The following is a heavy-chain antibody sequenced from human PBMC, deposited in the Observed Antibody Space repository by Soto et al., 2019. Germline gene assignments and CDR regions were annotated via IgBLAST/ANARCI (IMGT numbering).Heavy chain of an antibody. J-gene: IGHJ4*02. CDR1: GDTFNFYT. V-gene: IGHV1-69*02. D-gene: IGHD3-10*01. CDR3: ATSFGSGSRAFDY. CDR2: FNPILSFS. Sequence: QVPLVQSGAEVKKPGSSVKVSCKASGDTFNFYTINWVRQAPGLGLEWMGRFNPILSFSNSALKFQGRVTLTADKSTSTAYMVLSGLRSEDTAIYYCATSFGSGSRAFDYWGQGALVTVSS.